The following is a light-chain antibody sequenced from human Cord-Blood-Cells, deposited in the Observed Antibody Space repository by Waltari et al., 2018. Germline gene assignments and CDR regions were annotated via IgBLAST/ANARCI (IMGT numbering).Light chain of an antibody. Sequence: QSALTQPASVSGSPGQSITISCTGTSSDVGSYNLVSWYQQHPGKAPKLMIYEGSKRPAGVSNRISGTKSGNTAALTSSGLQAEDEADYYCCSYAGSSTFYVFGTGTNVTVL. V-gene: IGLV2-23*01. J-gene: IGLJ1*01. CDR1: SSDVGSYNL. CDR3: CSYAGSSTFYV. CDR2: EGS.